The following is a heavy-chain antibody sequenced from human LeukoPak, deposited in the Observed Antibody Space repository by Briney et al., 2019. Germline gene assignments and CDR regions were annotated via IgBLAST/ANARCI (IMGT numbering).Heavy chain of an antibody. CDR1: GYTFTSYD. D-gene: IGHD4-17*01. J-gene: IGHJ4*02. CDR3: ARGLPRYGDYSPRRYYFDY. Sequence: ASVKVSCEASGYTFTSYDINWVRQATGQGLEWMGWMNPNSGNTGYAQKFQGRVTITRNTSISTAYMELSSLRSEDTAVYYCARGLPRYGDYSPRRYYFDYWGQGTLVTVSS. V-gene: IGHV1-8*03. CDR2: MNPNSGNT.